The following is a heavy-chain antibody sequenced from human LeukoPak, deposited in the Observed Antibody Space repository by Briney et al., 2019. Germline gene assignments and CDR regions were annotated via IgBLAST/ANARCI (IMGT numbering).Heavy chain of an antibody. CDR2: ICHSGST. CDR1: GYSVSCGYY. Sequence: PSETLSRTCSVSGYSVSCGYYWGRVRQPPREGLGWIGSICHSGSTYHNPALKRRVTRSGDTSKNQFPLKLSSVTAADTAVYHGARGRAYVWGSYRGVQDFDYWGQGTLVTVPS. D-gene: IGHD3-16*02. J-gene: IGHJ4*02. CDR3: ARGRAYVWGSYRGVQDFDY. V-gene: IGHV4-38-2*02.